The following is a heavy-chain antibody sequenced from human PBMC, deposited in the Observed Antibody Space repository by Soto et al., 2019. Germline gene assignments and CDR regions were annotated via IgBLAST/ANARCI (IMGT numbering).Heavy chain of an antibody. CDR1: GGSISSYY. J-gene: IGHJ5*02. V-gene: IGHV4-59*01. CDR3: ARHYDSRGPYQDWFDT. D-gene: IGHD3-22*01. CDR2: IYYSGST. Sequence: PSETLSLTCTVSGGSISSYYWSWIRQPPGKGLEWIGYIYYSGSTNYNPSLKSRVTISVDTSKNQFSLKLSSVTAADTAVYYCARHYDSRGPYQDWFDTWGQGTLVTVSS.